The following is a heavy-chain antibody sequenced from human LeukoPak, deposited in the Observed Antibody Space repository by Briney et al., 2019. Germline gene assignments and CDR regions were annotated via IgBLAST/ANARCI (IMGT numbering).Heavy chain of an antibody. CDR3: AKDPRGITGTTGPFDY. V-gene: IGHV3-30*02. CDR1: GFTFSSYG. Sequence: GGSLRLSCAASGFTFSSYGMHWVRQAPGKGLEWVAFIRYDGSNKYYADSVKGRFTISRDNSKNTLYLQMNSLRAEDTAVYYCAKDPRGITGTTGPFDYWGQGTLVTVSS. J-gene: IGHJ4*02. D-gene: IGHD1-7*01. CDR2: IRYDGSNK.